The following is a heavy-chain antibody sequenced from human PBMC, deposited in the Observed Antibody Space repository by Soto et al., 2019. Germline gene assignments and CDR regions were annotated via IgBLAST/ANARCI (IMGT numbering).Heavy chain of an antibody. J-gene: IGHJ3*01. Sequence: GGSLRLSCAASGFTFSSYSMNWVRQAPGKGLEWVSYISSSSSTIYYADSVKGRFTISRDNAKNTLYLQMHSLRGEDTALYFWVRNRGYPDSFDVGGRGTMVTV. CDR1: GFTFSSYS. V-gene: IGHV3-48*04. CDR2: ISSSSSTI. D-gene: IGHD1-1*01. CDR3: VRNRGYPDSFDV.